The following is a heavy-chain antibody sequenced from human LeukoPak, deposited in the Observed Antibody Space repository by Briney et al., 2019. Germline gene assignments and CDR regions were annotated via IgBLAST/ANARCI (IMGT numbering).Heavy chain of an antibody. V-gene: IGHV4-59*01. J-gene: IGHJ4*02. CDR1: GGSISSYY. Sequence: SETLSLTCTVSGGSISSYYWSWIRQPPGKGLEWIGYIYYSGSTNYNPSLKSRVTISVDTSKNQFSLKLSSVTAADTAVYYCARDDTMPLYYFGYWGQGTLVTVSS. D-gene: IGHD2-2*01. CDR3: ARDDTMPLYYFGY. CDR2: IYYSGST.